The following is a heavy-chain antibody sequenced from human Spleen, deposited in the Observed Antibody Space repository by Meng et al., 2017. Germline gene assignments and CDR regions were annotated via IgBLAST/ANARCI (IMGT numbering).Heavy chain of an antibody. CDR2: IIPVFGAS. CDR1: GGTFSNYA. CDR3: ARSGDNIVVVPVARTNWFDP. Sequence: QVQLVQSGAGVKKPGPSVKVSCKASGGTFSNYAISWVRQAPGQGLEWMGGIIPVFGASNYAQKFQDRVTITTDESTSTVLMELSSLRSEDTAVYYCARSGDNIVVVPVARTNWFDPWGQGTWSPSPQ. D-gene: IGHD2-2*01. J-gene: IGHJ5*02. V-gene: IGHV1-69*05.